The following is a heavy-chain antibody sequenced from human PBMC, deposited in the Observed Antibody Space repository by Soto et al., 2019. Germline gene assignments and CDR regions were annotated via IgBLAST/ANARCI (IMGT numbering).Heavy chain of an antibody. CDR2: ISAYNGNT. Sequence: ASVKVSCKASGYTFTSYGISWVRQAPGQGLEWMGWISAYNGNTNYAQKLQGRVTMTTDTSTSTAYMELRSLRSDDTAVYYCASAYYDFWSGYTPELQYFKHWGQGTLVTVSS. D-gene: IGHD3-3*01. CDR1: GYTFTSYG. J-gene: IGHJ1*01. CDR3: ASAYYDFWSGYTPELQYFKH. V-gene: IGHV1-18*04.